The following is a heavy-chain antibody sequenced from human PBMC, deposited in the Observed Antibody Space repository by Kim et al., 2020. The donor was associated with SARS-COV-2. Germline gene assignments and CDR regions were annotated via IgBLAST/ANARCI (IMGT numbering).Heavy chain of an antibody. Sequence: GGSLRLSCAASGFTFSDYYMSWIRQAPGKGLEWVSYISSSGSTIYYADSVKGRFTISRDNAKNSLYLQMNSLRAEDTAVYYCARDHLLRYFDWLQIGAYFDYWGQGTLVTVSS. CDR2: ISSSGSTI. CDR1: GFTFSDYY. J-gene: IGHJ4*02. V-gene: IGHV3-11*01. D-gene: IGHD3-9*01. CDR3: ARDHLLRYFDWLQIGAYFDY.